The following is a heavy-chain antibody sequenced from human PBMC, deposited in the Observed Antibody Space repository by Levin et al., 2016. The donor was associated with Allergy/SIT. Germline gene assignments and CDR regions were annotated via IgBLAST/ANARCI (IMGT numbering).Heavy chain of an antibody. CDR1: GFTFSIYG. Sequence: GGSLRLSCAASGFTFSIYGMHWVRQAPGKGLEWVAGIWYDGTNTNHAESVKGRFTISRDNFKSTLDLHMNSLRAEDTAVYYCARIAQQVEGPRGFDIWGQGTTVTVSS. J-gene: IGHJ3*02. CDR2: IWYDGTNT. CDR3: ARIAQQVEGPRGFDI. D-gene: IGHD6-13*01. V-gene: IGHV3-33*01.